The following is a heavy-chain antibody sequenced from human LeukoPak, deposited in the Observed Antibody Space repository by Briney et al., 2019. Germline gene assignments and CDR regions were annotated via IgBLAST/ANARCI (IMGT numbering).Heavy chain of an antibody. J-gene: IGHJ4*02. V-gene: IGHV3-20*04. CDR1: GFTFDDYG. Sequence: GGSLRLSCAASGFTFDDYGMSWVRQAPGKGLEWVSGINWNGGSTGYADSVKGRFTISRDNAKNSLYLQMNSLRAEDTALYYCARGRGQWLVHPHYYFDYWGRGTLVTVSS. CDR3: ARGRGQWLVHPHYYFDY. CDR2: INWNGGST. D-gene: IGHD6-19*01.